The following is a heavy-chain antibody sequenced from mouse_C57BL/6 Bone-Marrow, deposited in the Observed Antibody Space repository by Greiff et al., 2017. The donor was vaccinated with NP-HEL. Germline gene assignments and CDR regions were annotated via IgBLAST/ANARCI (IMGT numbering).Heavy chain of an antibody. D-gene: IGHD1-1*01. CDR2: INPSSGYT. V-gene: IGHV1-4*01. CDR1: GYTFTSYT. CDR3: ARNYGSERPKFAY. J-gene: IGHJ3*01. Sequence: QVHVKQSGAELARPGASVKMSCKASGYTFTSYTMHWVKQRPGQGLEWIGYINPSSGYTKYNQKFKDKATLTADKSSSTAYMQLSSLTSEDSAVYYWARNYGSERPKFAYWGQGTLVTVSA.